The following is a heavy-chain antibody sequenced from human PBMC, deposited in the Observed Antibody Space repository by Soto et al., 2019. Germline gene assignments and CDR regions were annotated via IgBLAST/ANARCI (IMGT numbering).Heavy chain of an antibody. CDR2: IYHSGST. CDR3: ARPGARAGAFDI. Sequence: SETLSVTSAVSGGSISSGGYSWSWIRQPPGKGLEWIGYIYHSGSTYYNPSLKSRVTISVDRSKNQFSLKLSSVTAADTAVYYCARPGARAGAFDIWGQGTMVT. CDR1: GGSISSGGYS. V-gene: IGHV4-30-2*01. D-gene: IGHD3-10*01. J-gene: IGHJ3*02.